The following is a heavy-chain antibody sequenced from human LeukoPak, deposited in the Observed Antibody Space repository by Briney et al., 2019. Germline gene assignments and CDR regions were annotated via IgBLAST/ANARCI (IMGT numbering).Heavy chain of an antibody. Sequence: GGSLRLSCAASGFTFSSYSMNWVRQAPGKGLEWVSSISTSSDYIYYADSVKGRFTISRDNAKNSLYLQMNSLRAEDTAVYYCARRRRYSDSTGYCPDFDFWGQGTLVTVSS. CDR1: GFTFSSYS. J-gene: IGHJ4*02. V-gene: IGHV3-21*01. CDR3: ARRRRYSDSTGYCPDFDF. D-gene: IGHD3-22*01. CDR2: ISTSSDYI.